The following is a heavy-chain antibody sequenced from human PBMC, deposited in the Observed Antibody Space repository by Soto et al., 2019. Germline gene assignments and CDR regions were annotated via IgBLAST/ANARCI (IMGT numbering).Heavy chain of an antibody. V-gene: IGHV1-69*18. CDR1: GDTFSHYV. J-gene: IGHJ3*01. CDR3: ARIGVGSRR. Sequence: VQMVQSGAEVKETGSAVKVSCTNSGDTFSHYVMSWVRQAPGQGLEWMGSLAPISGSPNDAERFEGRLTISADAGTRTMYMELRSLKYDDTAVYYCARIGVGSRRWGEGTMVTVSS. CDR2: LAPISGSP. D-gene: IGHD1-26*01.